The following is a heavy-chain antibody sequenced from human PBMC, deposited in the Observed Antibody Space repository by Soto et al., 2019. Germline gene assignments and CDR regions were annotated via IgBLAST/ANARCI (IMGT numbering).Heavy chain of an antibody. J-gene: IGHJ5*02. Sequence: PSETLSLTCAVYGGSFSGYYWSWIRQPPGKGLEWIGEINHSGSTNYNPSLKSRVTISVDTSKNQFSLKLSSVTAADTAVYYCVRVAYYDFWSGYRRQHNWFDPWGQGTLVTVSS. CDR1: GGSFSGYY. V-gene: IGHV4-34*01. CDR2: INHSGST. D-gene: IGHD3-3*01. CDR3: VRVAYYDFWSGYRRQHNWFDP.